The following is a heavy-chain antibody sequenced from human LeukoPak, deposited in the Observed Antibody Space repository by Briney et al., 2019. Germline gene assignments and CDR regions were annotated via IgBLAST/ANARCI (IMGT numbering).Heavy chain of an antibody. V-gene: IGHV3-23*01. CDR2: IHGGGDVT. Sequence: GGSLRLSCAASGFTVSSNYMSWVRQAPEKGLEWVSTIHGGGDVTYYADSVKGRFTISRDNSRNTLYLQMNGLRAEDTAVYYCAKALSSSFYYFDLGGRGTLVTVSS. CDR1: GFTVSSNY. J-gene: IGHJ2*01. CDR3: AKALSSSFYYFDL. D-gene: IGHD3-16*02.